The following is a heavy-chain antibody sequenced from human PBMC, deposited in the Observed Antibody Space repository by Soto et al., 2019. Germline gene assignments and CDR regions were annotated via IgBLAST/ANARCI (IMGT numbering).Heavy chain of an antibody. CDR2: IVVGSGNT. CDR1: GFTFTSSA. Sequence: SVKVSCKASGFTFTSSAVQWVRQARGQRLEWIGWIVVGSGNTNYAQKFQERVTITRDMSTSTAYMELSSLRSEDTAVYYCAAETLTIFGVVSYYGMDVWGQGTTVTVSS. D-gene: IGHD3-3*01. CDR3: AAETLTIFGVVSYYGMDV. J-gene: IGHJ6*02. V-gene: IGHV1-58*01.